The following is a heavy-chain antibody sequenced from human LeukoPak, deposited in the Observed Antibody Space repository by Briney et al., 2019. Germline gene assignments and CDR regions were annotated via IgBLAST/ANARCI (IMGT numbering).Heavy chain of an antibody. CDR3: AKIPILRGVDY. D-gene: IGHD1-26*01. J-gene: IGHJ4*02. CDR2: IRYDGSNK. V-gene: IGHV3-30*02. CDR1: GFTFSSYW. Sequence: GGSLRLSCAASGFTFSSYWMHWVRQAPGKGLEWVAFIRYDGSNKYYADSVKGRFTISRDNSKNTLYLQMNSLRAEDTAVYYCAKIPILRGVDYWGQGTQVTVSS.